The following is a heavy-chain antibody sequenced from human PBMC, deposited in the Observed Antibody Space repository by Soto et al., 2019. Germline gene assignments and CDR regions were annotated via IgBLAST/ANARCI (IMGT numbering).Heavy chain of an antibody. CDR2: TYYRSKWYN. V-gene: IGHV6-1*01. D-gene: IGHD7-27*01. Sequence: PSRGLEWLGRTYYRSKWYNDYAVSVKSRITINPDTSKNQFSLQLNSVTPEDTAVYYCARVPHWGSDDAFDIWGQGTMVTVSS. CDR3: ARVPHWGSDDAFDI. J-gene: IGHJ3*02.